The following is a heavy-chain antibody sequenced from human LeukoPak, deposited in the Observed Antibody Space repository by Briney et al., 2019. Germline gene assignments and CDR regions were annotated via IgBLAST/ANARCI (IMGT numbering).Heavy chain of an antibody. D-gene: IGHD3-22*01. Sequence: SETLSLTCTVSSGSISTSNYYWGWVRQPPGKALEWIGNIYSGSTYYSPSLKSRVTISLDTSRNQFSLKLSSVTAADTAVYYCASHLYYDSSGYYYGWFDPWGQGTLVTVSS. CDR1: SGSISTSNYY. J-gene: IGHJ5*02. V-gene: IGHV4-39*01. CDR3: ASHLYYDSSGYYYGWFDP. CDR2: IYSGST.